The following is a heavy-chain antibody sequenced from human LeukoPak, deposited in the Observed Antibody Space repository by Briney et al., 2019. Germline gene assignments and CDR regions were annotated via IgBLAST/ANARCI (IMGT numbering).Heavy chain of an antibody. V-gene: IGHV3-21*01. Sequence: GGSLRLSCAASGFTFSSYSMNWVRQAPGRGLEWVSSISSSSYIYYADSVKGRFTISRDNAKNSLYLQMNSLRAEDTAVYYCARANVSPGAIYYGSGRYYFDYWGQGTLVTVSS. CDR2: ISSSSYI. CDR3: ARANVSPGAIYYGSGRYYFDY. CDR1: GFTFSSYS. D-gene: IGHD3-10*01. J-gene: IGHJ4*02.